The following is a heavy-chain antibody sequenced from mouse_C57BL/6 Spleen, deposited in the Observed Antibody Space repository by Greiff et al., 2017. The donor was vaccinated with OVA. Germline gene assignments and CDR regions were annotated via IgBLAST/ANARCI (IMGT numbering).Heavy chain of an antibody. Sequence: QVQLQQPGAELVRPGSSVKLSCKASGYTFTSYWMDWVKQRPGQGLEWIGNIYPSDSETHYNQKFKDKATLTVDKSSSTAYMQLSSLTSEDSAVYNCARRDYGSSPWFAYWGRGTLVTVSA. J-gene: IGHJ3*01. CDR3: ARRDYGSSPWFAY. CDR2: IYPSDSET. D-gene: IGHD1-1*01. CDR1: GYTFTSYW. V-gene: IGHV1-61*01.